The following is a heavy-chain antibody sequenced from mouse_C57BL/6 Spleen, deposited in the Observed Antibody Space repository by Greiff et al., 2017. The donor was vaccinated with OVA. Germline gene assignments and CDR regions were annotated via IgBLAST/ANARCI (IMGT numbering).Heavy chain of an antibody. CDR2: ISNLAYSI. CDR3: ARRLGSSPYYYAMDY. CDR1: GFTFSDYG. Sequence: EVMLVESGGGLVQPGGSLKLSCAASGFTFSDYGMAWVRQAPRKGPEWVAFISNLAYSIYYADTVTGRFTISRENAKNTLYLEMSSLRSEDTAMYYCARRLGSSPYYYAMDYWGQGTSVTVSS. J-gene: IGHJ4*01. D-gene: IGHD1-1*01. V-gene: IGHV5-15*04.